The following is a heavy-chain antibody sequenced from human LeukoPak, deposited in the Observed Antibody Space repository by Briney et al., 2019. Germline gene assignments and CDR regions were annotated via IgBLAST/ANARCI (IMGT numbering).Heavy chain of an antibody. D-gene: IGHD6-19*01. CDR2: ITGTGGST. Sequence: GGSLRLSCAASGFILSTYGVSWVRQPPGKGLEWVSGITGTGGSTYYADSVKGRFTFSRDTSKNTLYLQMNSLRAEDTAIYYCAKDHGTAVADFYYWGQGTLVTVSS. V-gene: IGHV3-23*01. CDR3: AKDHGTAVADFYY. J-gene: IGHJ4*02. CDR1: GFILSTYG.